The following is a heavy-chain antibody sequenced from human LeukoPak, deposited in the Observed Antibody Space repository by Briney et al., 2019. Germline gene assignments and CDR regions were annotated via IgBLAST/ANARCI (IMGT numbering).Heavy chain of an antibody. CDR3: ASEIIFGSFDY. Sequence: GGSLRLSCAASGFTFSSYAMSWVRQAPGKGLEWVSGISGSDGSTYYADSVKGRFTISRDNSKNTLYLQMNSLRAEDTAVYYCASEIIFGSFDYWGQGTLVTVSS. CDR1: GFTFSSYA. CDR2: ISGSDGST. D-gene: IGHD3-3*01. V-gene: IGHV3-23*01. J-gene: IGHJ4*02.